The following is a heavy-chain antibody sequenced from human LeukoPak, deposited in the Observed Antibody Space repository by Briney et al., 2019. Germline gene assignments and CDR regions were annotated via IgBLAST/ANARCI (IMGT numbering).Heavy chain of an antibody. J-gene: IGHJ4*02. CDR2: ISGSSTYT. CDR3: ARDCTSTSCYVFDY. D-gene: IGHD2-2*01. CDR1: GFTFSDYY. Sequence: GGSLRPSCAASGFTFSDYYMSWIRQAPGKGLEWVSYISGSSTYTNYAESVKGRFTISRDNAKNLLYLQMNSLRAEDTAVYHCARDCTSTSCYVFDYWGQGTLVSVSS. V-gene: IGHV3-11*05.